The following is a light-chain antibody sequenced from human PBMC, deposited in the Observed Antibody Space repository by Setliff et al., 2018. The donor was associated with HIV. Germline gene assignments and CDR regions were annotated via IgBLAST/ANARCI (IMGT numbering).Light chain of an antibody. V-gene: IGKV1-5*03. J-gene: IGKJ1*01. CDR2: KAS. CDR3: QHYNFYPWM. Sequence: DIQMTQSPSIVSASVGDTITITCRASQSASQWVAWYQQQPGKVPKLLIFKASTLASGVPSRFSSSGSGTEFTLTISSLQSDDSATYYCQHYNFYPWMFGQGTKVDIK. CDR1: QSASQW.